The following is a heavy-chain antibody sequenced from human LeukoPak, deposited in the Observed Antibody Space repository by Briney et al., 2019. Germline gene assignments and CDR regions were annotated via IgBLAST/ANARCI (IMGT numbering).Heavy chain of an antibody. CDR3: ARDHRVTAAGGTFYYYYGMDV. CDR2: IYSGGST. V-gene: IGHV3-53*04. J-gene: IGHJ6*02. D-gene: IGHD6-13*01. CDR1: GFTFSSNY. Sequence: PGGSLRLSCAASGFTFSSNYMSWVRQAPGKGLEWVSVIYSGGSTYYADSVKGRFTISRHNSKNTLYLQMNSLRAEDTAVYYCARDHRVTAAGGTFYYYYGMDVWGQGSTVTVSS.